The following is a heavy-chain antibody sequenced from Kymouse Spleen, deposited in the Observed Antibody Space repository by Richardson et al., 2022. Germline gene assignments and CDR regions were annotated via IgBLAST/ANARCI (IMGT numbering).Heavy chain of an antibody. CDR1: GFTFSSYG. V-gene: IGHV3-33*01. CDR3: AREGGEVVPAAMAFY. CDR2: IWYDGSNK. D-gene: IGHD2-2*02. Sequence: QVQLVESGGGVVQPGRSLRLSCAASGFTFSSYGMHWVRQAPGKGLEWVAVIWYDGSNKYYADSVKGRFTISRDNSKNTLYLQMNSLRAEDTAVYYCAREGGEVVPAAMAFYWGQGTLVTVSS. J-gene: IGHJ4*02.